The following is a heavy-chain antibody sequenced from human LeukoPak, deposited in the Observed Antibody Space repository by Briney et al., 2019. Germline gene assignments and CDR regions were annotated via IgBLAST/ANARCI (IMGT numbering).Heavy chain of an antibody. V-gene: IGHV3-23*01. J-gene: IGHJ4*02. CDR3: VQDWAWGAFGS. CDR1: GFTCSSSA. D-gene: IGHD7-27*01. Sequence: GGSLRRSCAASGFTCSSSAMSWVGQAPGKGRKWVSAISGSGGNTYYADSVKGRFTISRDNSKNTLYLQMNSPRAEDTALSSCVQDWAWGAFGSWGQGPLVTVPS. CDR2: ISGSGGNT.